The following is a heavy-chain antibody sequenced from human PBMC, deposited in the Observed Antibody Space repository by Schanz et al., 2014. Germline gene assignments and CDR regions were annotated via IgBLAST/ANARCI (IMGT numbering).Heavy chain of an antibody. V-gene: IGHV1-2*02. Sequence: QVQLVQSGAEVKKPGSSVKVSCKASGDTFNNYNITWVRQAPGQGFEWMGWINPLSGATDYAPTFQGRVSMTRDTSISTAYMEVTRLVSSDTAVYYCARRGPNCSNNACYHGWFDPWGQGTLVTVSS. CDR1: GDTFNNYN. CDR2: INPLSGAT. J-gene: IGHJ5*02. D-gene: IGHD4-4*01. CDR3: ARRGPNCSNNACYHGWFDP.